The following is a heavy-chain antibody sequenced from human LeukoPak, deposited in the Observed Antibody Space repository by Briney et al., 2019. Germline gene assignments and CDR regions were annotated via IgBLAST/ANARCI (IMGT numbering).Heavy chain of an antibody. CDR2: IDPDGSEK. V-gene: IGHV3-7*01. Sequence: PGGSLRLSCAVSGFTFNSYWMSWVRQAPGKGLEWVANIDPDGSEKQYGDSVKGRFTTSRDNAKNSLYLQMNSLRAEDTAIYYCARIYYFGDKNWHYFDNWGQGTLVTVSS. CDR3: ARIYYFGDKNWHYFDN. CDR1: GFTFNSYW. J-gene: IGHJ4*02. D-gene: IGHD3-10*01.